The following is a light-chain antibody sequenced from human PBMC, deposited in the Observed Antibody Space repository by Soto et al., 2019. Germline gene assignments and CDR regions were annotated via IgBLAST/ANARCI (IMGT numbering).Light chain of an antibody. CDR2: KSS. Sequence: DIQMSQSASTLSASEGDRVTISCRASQSVSIWLAWYQQKPGRAPKLLIYKSSILDSGVPSRLSGSGSGPEFTLTISSLQPDYFATYYCQHYNSYSLGTFGQGRLLE. CDR1: QSVSIW. V-gene: IGKV1-5*03. CDR3: QHYNSYSLGT. J-gene: IGKJ5*01.